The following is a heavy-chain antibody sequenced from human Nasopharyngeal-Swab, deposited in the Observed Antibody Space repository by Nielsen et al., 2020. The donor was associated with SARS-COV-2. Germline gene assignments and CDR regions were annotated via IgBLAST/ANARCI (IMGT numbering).Heavy chain of an antibody. J-gene: IGHJ4*02. CDR3: ARVGGRTSPMGS. CDR1: GFTFRDYW. Sequence: GESLNISCVASGFTFRDYWMSWVRQAPAKGLEWVASIKQDGSEKNYVDSVKGRFTISSDNAKNSLFLQMDSLRTEDTAFYYCARVGGRTSPMGSWGQGTLVTVSS. D-gene: IGHD3-10*01. V-gene: IGHV3-7*01. CDR2: IKQDGSEK.